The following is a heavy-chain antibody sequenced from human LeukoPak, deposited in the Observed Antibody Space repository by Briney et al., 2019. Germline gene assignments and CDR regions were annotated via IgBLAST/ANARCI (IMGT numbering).Heavy chain of an antibody. CDR1: GGSISSYY. D-gene: IGHD6-13*01. V-gene: IGHV4-59*01. Sequence: SETLSLTCTVSGGSISSYYWSWIRQPPGKGLEWIGYIYYSGSTNYNPSLKSRVTISVDTSKNQFSLKLSSVTAADTAEYYCARAPFSSSWYSWYFDLWGRGTLVTVSS. CDR3: ARAPFSSSWYSWYFDL. CDR2: IYYSGST. J-gene: IGHJ2*01.